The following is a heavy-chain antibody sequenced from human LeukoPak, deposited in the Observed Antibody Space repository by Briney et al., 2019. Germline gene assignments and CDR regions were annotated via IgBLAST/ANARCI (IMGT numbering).Heavy chain of an antibody. CDR2: INHSGST. CDR3: ARGPYSSSWYRFDY. D-gene: IGHD6-13*01. Sequence: SETLSLTCAVYGGSFSGYYWSWIRQPPGKGLEWIGEINHSGSTNYNPSLKSRVTISVDTSKNQFSLKLSSVTAADTAVYYCARGPYSSSWYRFDYWGKGTLVTVSS. V-gene: IGHV4-34*01. J-gene: IGHJ4*02. CDR1: GGSFSGYY.